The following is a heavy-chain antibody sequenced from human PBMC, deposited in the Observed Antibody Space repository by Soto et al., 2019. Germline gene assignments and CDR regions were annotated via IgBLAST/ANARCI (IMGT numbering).Heavy chain of an antibody. D-gene: IGHD3-22*01. CDR3: ARELSTDSSAYYYFAY. CDR1: GYTFTAYG. Sequence: ASVKVSCKTSGYTFTAYGLAWLRQAPGQRPEWMGWVSTNNADTNYAQKFQGRVSMTSDRSTTTTYMELRSLRSDDTAIYYCARELSTDSSAYYYFAYWGKGTLVT. V-gene: IGHV1-18*01. CDR2: VSTNNADT. J-gene: IGHJ4*02.